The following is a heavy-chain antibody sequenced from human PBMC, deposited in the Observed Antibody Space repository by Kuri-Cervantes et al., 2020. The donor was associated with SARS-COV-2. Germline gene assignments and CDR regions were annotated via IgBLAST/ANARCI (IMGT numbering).Heavy chain of an antibody. V-gene: IGHV3-30-3*01. Sequence: SLKISCAASGFTFSSYAMHWVRQAPGKGLEWVAVISNDGSNKYYADSVKGRFTISRDNSKNTLYLQMNSLRAEDTAVYYCARVRALCGGDCYSANDAFDIWGQGTMVTVSS. J-gene: IGHJ3*02. CDR1: GFTFSSYA. CDR3: ARVRALCGGDCYSANDAFDI. CDR2: ISNDGSNK. D-gene: IGHD2-21*02.